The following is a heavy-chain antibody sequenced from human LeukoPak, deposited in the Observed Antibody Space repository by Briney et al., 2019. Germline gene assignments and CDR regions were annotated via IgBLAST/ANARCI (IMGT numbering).Heavy chain of an antibody. CDR2: ISAYDGNT. CDR1: CYTFSSYG. Sequence: ASVKVSCKASCYTFSSYGISWVRQAPGQRLEWIGWISAYDGNTNYAQKLQGRVTMTTDTSTSTAYMELRSLRSDDTAVYYCARVSGQLLSYSVYWGQGTLVTVSS. D-gene: IGHD2-2*01. J-gene: IGHJ4*02. CDR3: ARVSGQLLSYSVY. V-gene: IGHV1-18*01.